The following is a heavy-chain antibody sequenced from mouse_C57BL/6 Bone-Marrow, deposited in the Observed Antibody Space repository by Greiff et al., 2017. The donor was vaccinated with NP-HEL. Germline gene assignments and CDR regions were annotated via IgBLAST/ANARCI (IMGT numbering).Heavy chain of an antibody. CDR1: GYTFTTYP. Sequence: LVESGAELVKPGASVKMSCKASGYTFTTYPIEWMKQNHGKSLEWIGNFHPYNDDTKYNEKFKGKATLTVEKSSSTVYLELSRLTSDDSAVYYCATTVVAPYAMDYWGQGTSVTVSS. CDR3: ATTVVAPYAMDY. D-gene: IGHD1-1*01. V-gene: IGHV1-47*01. J-gene: IGHJ4*01. CDR2: FHPYNDDT.